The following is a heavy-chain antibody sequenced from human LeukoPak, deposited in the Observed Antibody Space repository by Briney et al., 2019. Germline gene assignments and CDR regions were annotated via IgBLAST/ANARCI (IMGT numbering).Heavy chain of an antibody. CDR3: AALDNGRDY. D-gene: IGHD1-14*01. Sequence: GGSLRLSCADSGFTFSSYSMNWVRQAPGKGLEWVSTISSSSTYIYYADSVKSRFTISRDNAKKSLYLQMDSLRAEDTAVYYCAALDNGRDYWGQGTLVTVSS. CDR2: ISSSSTYI. J-gene: IGHJ4*02. V-gene: IGHV3-21*01. CDR1: GFTFSSYS.